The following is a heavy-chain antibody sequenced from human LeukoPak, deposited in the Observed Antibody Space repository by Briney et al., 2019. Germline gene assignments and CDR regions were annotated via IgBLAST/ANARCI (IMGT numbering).Heavy chain of an antibody. Sequence: ASVKVSCKASGYTFTSYGISWVRQAPGQGLEWMGWTSAYNGNTNYAQKLQGRVTMTTDTSTSTAYMELRSLRSDDTAVYYCARLRELFVLFDPWGQGTLVTVSS. D-gene: IGHD3-10*02. J-gene: IGHJ5*02. V-gene: IGHV1-18*01. CDR1: GYTFTSYG. CDR2: TSAYNGNT. CDR3: ARLRELFVLFDP.